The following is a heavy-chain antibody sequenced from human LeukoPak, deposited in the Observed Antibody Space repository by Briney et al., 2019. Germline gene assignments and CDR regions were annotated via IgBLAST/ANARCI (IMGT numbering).Heavy chain of an antibody. D-gene: IGHD4/OR15-4a*01. CDR2: IYSDNT. CDR1: GFTVSSNS. V-gene: IGHV3-53*01. J-gene: IGHJ4*02. CDR3: ARRAGAYSHPYDY. Sequence: GGSLRLSCTVSGFTVSSNSMSWVHQAPGKGLEWVSFIYSDNTHYSDSVKGRFTISRDNSKNTPYLQMNSLRAEDTAVYYCARRAGAYSHPYDYWGQGTLVTVSS.